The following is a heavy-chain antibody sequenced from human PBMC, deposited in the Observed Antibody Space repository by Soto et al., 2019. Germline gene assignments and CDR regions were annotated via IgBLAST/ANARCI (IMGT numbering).Heavy chain of an antibody. Sequence: GGSLRLSCAASGFTFSDYWMTWVRQVPGKGLQWVANINEDGRQTYHVDSVRGRFTISRDNAKNSLYLQMNSLRAEDTALYYCATGTSFQTGSAYWGQGTLVTVSS. CDR3: ATGTSFQTGSAY. CDR1: GFTFSDYW. J-gene: IGHJ4*02. D-gene: IGHD1-1*01. CDR2: INEDGRQT. V-gene: IGHV3-7*04.